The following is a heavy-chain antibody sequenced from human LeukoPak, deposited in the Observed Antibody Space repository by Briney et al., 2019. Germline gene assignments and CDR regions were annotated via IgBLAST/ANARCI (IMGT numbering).Heavy chain of an antibody. J-gene: IGHJ4*02. CDR2: ISSSGSTI. D-gene: IGHD1-26*01. V-gene: IGHV3-48*03. CDR3: AKASVGATYFDY. Sequence: GGSLRLSCAASGFTFSSYEMSWVRQAPGKGLEWVSYISSSGSTIYYADSVKGRFTISRDNAKNSLYLQMNSLRAEDMALYYCAKASVGATYFDYWGQGTLVTVSS. CDR1: GFTFSSYE.